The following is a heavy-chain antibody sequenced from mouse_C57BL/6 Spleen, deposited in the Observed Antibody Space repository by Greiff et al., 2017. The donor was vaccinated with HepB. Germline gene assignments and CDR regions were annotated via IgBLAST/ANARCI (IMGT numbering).Heavy chain of an antibody. D-gene: IGHD2-2*01. CDR2: IDPETGGT. CDR3: TRLYGYDVGAY. V-gene: IGHV1-15*01. Sequence: QVQLQQSGAELVRPGASVTLSCKASGYTFTDYEMHWVKQTPVHGLEWIGAIDPETGGTAYNQKFKGKAILTADKSSSTAYMELRSLTSEDSAVYYCTRLYGYDVGAYWGQGTLVTVSA. CDR1: GYTFTDYE. J-gene: IGHJ3*01.